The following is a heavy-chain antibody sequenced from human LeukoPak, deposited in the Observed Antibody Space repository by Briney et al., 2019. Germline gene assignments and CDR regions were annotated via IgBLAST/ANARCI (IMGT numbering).Heavy chain of an antibody. J-gene: IGHJ4*02. CDR3: ARLTKGRYFDYIFAF. Sequence: SETLSLTFTVSCAAVSDSLSYWGWVRPPPGKGLEWVANVYYTGSTYYNPSLKSRVTMSVDTSKNQFSLKMTSVTAADTAIYYCARLTKGRYFDYIFAFWGQGILVTVSS. CDR2: VYYTGST. CDR1: CAAVSDSLSY. V-gene: IGHV4-39*01. D-gene: IGHD3-9*01.